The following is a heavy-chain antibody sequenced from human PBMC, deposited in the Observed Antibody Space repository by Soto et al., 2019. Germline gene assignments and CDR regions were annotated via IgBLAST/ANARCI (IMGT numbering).Heavy chain of an antibody. Sequence: SQTLSLTCAITGDSVSSNSAGWSWVRQSPSRGLEWLGRTYYRSKWYYEYAVSVRGRITINPDTSKNQYSLQLNSVTTEDTAVYFCARGEQYSGRIFDYWGQGTLVTVSS. CDR3: ARGEQYSGRIFDY. CDR1: GDSVSSNSAG. D-gene: IGHD1-26*01. V-gene: IGHV6-1*01. CDR2: TYYRSKWYY. J-gene: IGHJ4*01.